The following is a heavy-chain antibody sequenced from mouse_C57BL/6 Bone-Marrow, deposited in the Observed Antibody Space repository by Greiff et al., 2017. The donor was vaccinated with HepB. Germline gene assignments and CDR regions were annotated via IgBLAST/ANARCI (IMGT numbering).Heavy chain of an antibody. CDR1: GFSLTSYA. V-gene: IGHV2-9-1*01. J-gene: IGHJ1*03. Sequence: VKLKESGPGLVAPSQSLSITCTVSGFSLTSYAISWVRQPPGKGLEWLGVIWTGGGTNYNSALKSRLSISKDNSKSQVFLKMNSLQTDDTARYYCASYYGSSPLYWYFDVWGTGTTVTVSS. CDR2: IWTGGGT. CDR3: ASYYGSSPLYWYFDV. D-gene: IGHD1-1*01.